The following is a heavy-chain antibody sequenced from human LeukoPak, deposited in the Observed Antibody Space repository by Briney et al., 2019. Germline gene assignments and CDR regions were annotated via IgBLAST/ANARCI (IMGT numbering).Heavy chain of an antibody. J-gene: IGHJ4*02. D-gene: IGHD6-13*01. CDR1: GFTFSSYS. CDR2: ISSSSSYI. CDR3: ARDTIYSSSRNLYFGY. Sequence: PGGSLRLSCAASGFTFSSYSMNWVRQAPGKGLEWVSSISSSSSYIYYADSVKGRFTISRDNAKNSLYLQMNSLRAEDTAVYYCARDTIYSSSRNLYFGYWGQGTLVTVSS. V-gene: IGHV3-21*01.